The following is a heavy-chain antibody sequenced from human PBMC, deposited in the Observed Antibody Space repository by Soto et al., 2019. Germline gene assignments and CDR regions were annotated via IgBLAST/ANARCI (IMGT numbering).Heavy chain of an antibody. J-gene: IGHJ4*02. V-gene: IGHV3-23*01. CDR1: GFTFSSYA. D-gene: IGHD1-1*01. CDR2: ISHSGGTA. CDR3: AKGRGQNWNFDY. Sequence: EVQLLESGGGSVQPGGSLRLSCAASGFTFSSYAMHWVRRPPGRGLEWVSTISHSGGTAYYADSLKGRFSISRDSLVNTLYLQMNSLRAEDTAVYYCAKGRGQNWNFDYWGQGTRVTVSP.